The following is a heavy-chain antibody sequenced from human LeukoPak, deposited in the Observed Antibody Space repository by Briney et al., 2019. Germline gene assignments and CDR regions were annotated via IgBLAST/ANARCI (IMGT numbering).Heavy chain of an antibody. J-gene: IGHJ3*01. V-gene: IGHV4-4*07. D-gene: IGHD2-15*01. CDR3: VGSDSGGAASYDAFDL. CDR2: LRTTGST. CDR1: GGSMNNYY. Sequence: PSETLSLTCIVSGGSMNNYYWGWIRQPAEKGLEWIGRLRTTGSTNYNPSLKSRVTMSLEMSENQFSLELSSVTAADTAVYYCVGSDSGGAASYDAFDLWGQGRKATVCS.